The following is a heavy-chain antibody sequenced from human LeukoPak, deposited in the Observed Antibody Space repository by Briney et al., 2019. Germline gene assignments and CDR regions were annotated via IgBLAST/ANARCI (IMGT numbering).Heavy chain of an antibody. D-gene: IGHD1-26*01. CDR1: GGTFSSYA. J-gene: IGHJ6*02. CDR2: IIPILGIA. V-gene: IGHV1-69*04. Sequence: ASVKVSCKASGGTFSSYAISWVRQAPGQGLEWMGRIIPILGIANYAQKLQGRVTMTTDTSTSTAYMELRSLRSDDTAVYYCARDRWENYYYYGMDVWGQGTTVTVSS. CDR3: ARDRWENYYYYGMDV.